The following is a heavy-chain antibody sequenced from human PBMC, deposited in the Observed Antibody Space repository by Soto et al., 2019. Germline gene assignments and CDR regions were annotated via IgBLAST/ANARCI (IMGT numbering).Heavy chain of an antibody. D-gene: IGHD2-2*01. V-gene: IGHV4-59*01. J-gene: IGHJ4*02. CDR3: VRARGMSGYCSSTSCHPVDY. CDR2: IYYSGST. Sequence: SETLSLTCTVSGGSISSYYWSWIRQPPGKGLEWIGYIYYSGSTNYNPSLKSRVTISVDTSKNQFSLKLSSVTAADTAVYYCVRARGMSGYCSSTSCHPVDYWGQGTLVTVS. CDR1: GGSISSYY.